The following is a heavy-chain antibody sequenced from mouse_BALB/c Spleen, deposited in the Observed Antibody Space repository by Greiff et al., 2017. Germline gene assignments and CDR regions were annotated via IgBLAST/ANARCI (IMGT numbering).Heavy chain of an antibody. CDR1: GFDFSRYW. D-gene: IGHD2-1*01. V-gene: IGHV4-1*02. CDR2: INPDSSTI. CDR3: ARPDGNSPFYYAMDY. Sequence: EVKLQESGGGLVQPGGSLKLSCAASGFDFSRYWMSWVRQAPGKGLEWIGEINPDSSTINYTPSLKDKFIISRDNAKNTLYLQMSKMRSEDTALYYCARPDGNSPFYYAMDYWGQGTSVTVSS. J-gene: IGHJ4*01.